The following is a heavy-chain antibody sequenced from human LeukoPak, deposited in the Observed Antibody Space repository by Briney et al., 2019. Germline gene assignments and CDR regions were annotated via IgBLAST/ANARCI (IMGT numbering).Heavy chain of an antibody. CDR3: ASMTTVTKYFQH. V-gene: IGHV3-11*06. J-gene: IGHJ1*01. CDR1: GFTFSDYY. CDR2: ISSSSSYT. Sequence: PGGSLRLSCAASGFTFSDYYMSWIRQAPGKGLEWVSYISSSSSYTNYADSVKGRFTISRDNAKNSLYLQMNSLRAEETAVYYCASMTTVTKYFQHWGQGTLVTVSS. D-gene: IGHD4-17*01.